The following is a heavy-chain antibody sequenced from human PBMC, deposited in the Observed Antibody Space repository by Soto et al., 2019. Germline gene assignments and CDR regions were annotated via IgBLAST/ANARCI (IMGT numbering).Heavy chain of an antibody. CDR2: IYYSGST. D-gene: IGHD2-21*02. CDR1: GGSISSSSYY. CDR3: AESVTYNWFDP. V-gene: IGHV4-39*01. J-gene: IGHJ5*02. Sequence: QLQLQQSGPGLVKPSETLSLTCTVSGGSISSSSYYWGWIRQPPEKGLEWIGSIYYSGSTYYNPSLKSRVTISVDTSKNQFSLKLSSATAADTALYYCAESVTYNWFDPWGQGTLVTVSS.